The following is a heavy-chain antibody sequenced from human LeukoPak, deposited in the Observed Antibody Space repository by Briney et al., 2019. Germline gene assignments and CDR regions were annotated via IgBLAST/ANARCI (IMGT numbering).Heavy chain of an antibody. D-gene: IGHD4-17*01. Sequence: ASVKVSCKASGYPFHNFGLTWVRQAPGQGLEWMGWISPYNGNTHYAQKFQDRLTITTATSTRTAYLELRSLKSDDSAVYYCARDRLGGDLTGESLYWGQGTLVTVSS. J-gene: IGHJ4*02. CDR2: ISPYNGNT. CDR3: ARDRLGGDLTGESLY. V-gene: IGHV1-18*01. CDR1: GYPFHNFG.